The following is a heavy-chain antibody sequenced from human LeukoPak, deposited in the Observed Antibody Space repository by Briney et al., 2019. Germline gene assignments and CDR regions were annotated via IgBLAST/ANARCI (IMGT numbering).Heavy chain of an antibody. CDR3: TTVVASELSWMPDDY. CDR1: GFTFSNAW. Sequence: PGGSLRLSCAASGFTFSNAWMSWVRQAPGKGLEWVGRIKSKTDGGTTDYAAPVKGRFTISRDDSKNTLYLQMNSLKTEDTAVYYCTTVVASELSWMPDDYWGQGTLVTVSS. D-gene: IGHD1-26*01. CDR2: IKSKTDGGTT. V-gene: IGHV3-15*01. J-gene: IGHJ4*02.